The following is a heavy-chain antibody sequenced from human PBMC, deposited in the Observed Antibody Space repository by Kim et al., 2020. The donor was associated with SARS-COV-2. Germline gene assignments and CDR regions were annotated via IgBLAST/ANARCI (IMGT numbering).Heavy chain of an antibody. CDR3: ARDPRRLGIAVADRWFDP. CDR2: ISAYNGNT. CDR1: GYTFTSYG. Sequence: ASVKVSCKASGYTFTSYGISWVRQAPGQGLEWMGWISAYNGNTNYAQKLQGRVTMTTDTSTSTAYMELRSLRSDDTAVYYCARDPRRLGIAVADRWFDPWGQGTLVTVSS. V-gene: IGHV1-18*01. J-gene: IGHJ5*02. D-gene: IGHD6-19*01.